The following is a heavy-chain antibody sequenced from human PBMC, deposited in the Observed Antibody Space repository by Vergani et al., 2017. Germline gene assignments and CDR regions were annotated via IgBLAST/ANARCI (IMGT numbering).Heavy chain of an antibody. CDR2: ISGSGGNT. Sequence: EVQLLESGGNLIQPGGSLRLSCGASGFTFSSYAMTWVRLAPGKGLQWVSAISGSGGNTFYTDSVKGRFTISRDNSKDTLYLQMNSLRAEDTALYYCAKDVTSGTLGTSWFDPWGQGTLVTVSS. D-gene: IGHD2-2*01. CDR1: GFTFSSYA. V-gene: IGHV3-23*01. J-gene: IGHJ5*02. CDR3: AKDVTSGTLGTSWFDP.